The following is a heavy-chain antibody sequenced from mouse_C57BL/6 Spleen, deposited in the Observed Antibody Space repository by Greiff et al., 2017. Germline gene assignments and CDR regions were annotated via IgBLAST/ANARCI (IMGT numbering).Heavy chain of an antibody. D-gene: IGHD1-1*01. CDR1: GYTFTSYW. CDR3: AIVSYYGSNY. Sequence: VQLQESGAELVKPGASVKVSCKASGYTFTSYWMHWVKQRPGQGLEWIGRIHPSDSDTNYNQKFKGKATLTVDKSSSTAYMQLSSQTSEDSAVYYCAIVSYYGSNYWGQGTTLTVSS. J-gene: IGHJ2*01. V-gene: IGHV1-74*01. CDR2: IHPSDSDT.